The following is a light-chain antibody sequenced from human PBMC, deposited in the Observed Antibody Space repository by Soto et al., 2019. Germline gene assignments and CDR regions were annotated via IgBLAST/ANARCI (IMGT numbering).Light chain of an antibody. CDR3: QQYHKWPPFT. Sequence: EIVMTQSPATLSMSPGERVSISCRASQTVSKNLAWYQQKPGQAPRLLIYGASTRAIGVAARFSGSGSGTEFTLTITSLQSEDFAVYYCQQYHKWPPFTFGGGTVVEIK. CDR1: QTVSKN. CDR2: GAS. V-gene: IGKV3-15*01. J-gene: IGKJ4*01.